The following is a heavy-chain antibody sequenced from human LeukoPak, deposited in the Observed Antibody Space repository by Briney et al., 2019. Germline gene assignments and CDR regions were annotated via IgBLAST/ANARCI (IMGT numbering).Heavy chain of an antibody. CDR2: IFGSGGST. D-gene: IGHD6-19*01. V-gene: IGHV3-23*01. CDR1: GFTFSSYA. Sequence: GGSLRLSCAASGFTFSSYAMYWVRQAPGKGLEWVSGIFGSGGSTHYADSVKGRFTISRDNSKNTVYLQMNSLRAEDTAVYYCAKTTTRYSSGRFPGWPVDYWGQGTLVTVSS. CDR3: AKTTTRYSSGRFPGWPVDY. J-gene: IGHJ4*02.